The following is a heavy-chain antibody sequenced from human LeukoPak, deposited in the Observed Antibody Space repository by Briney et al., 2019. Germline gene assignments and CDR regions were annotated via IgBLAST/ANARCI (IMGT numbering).Heavy chain of an antibody. CDR2: INPSGGST. J-gene: IGHJ4*02. V-gene: IGHV1-46*01. D-gene: IGHD1-26*01. CDR3: AREAHSGSYSS. CDR1: GYTFTSYY. Sequence: ASVKVSCKASGYTFTSYYMHWVRQAPGQGLEWMGIINPSGGSTSHAQKFQGRVTMTRDTSTSTVYTELSSLRSEDTAVYYCAREAHSGSYSSWGQGTLVTVSS.